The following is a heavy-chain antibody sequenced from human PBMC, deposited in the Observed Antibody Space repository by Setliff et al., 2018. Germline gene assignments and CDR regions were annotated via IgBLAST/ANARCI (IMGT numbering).Heavy chain of an antibody. CDR1: GFSFREYY. CDR2: ISVSGTYI. CDR3: ARDKDKDFDF. J-gene: IGHJ4*02. V-gene: IGHV3-11*05. Sequence: GGSLSLSCEASGFSFREYYMSWIRQAPGKGLEWVSYISVSGTYIDYADSVKGRFTISRDNAKNTLYLQISRLGVEDTAVYYCARDKDKDFDFWGQGTLVTVSS.